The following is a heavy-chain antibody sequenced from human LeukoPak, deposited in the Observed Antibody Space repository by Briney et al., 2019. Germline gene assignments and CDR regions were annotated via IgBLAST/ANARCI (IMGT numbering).Heavy chain of an antibody. CDR3: ARGSKGNYYDSSGYLDY. CDR1: GFTFSSYA. J-gene: IGHJ4*02. D-gene: IGHD3-22*01. V-gene: IGHV3-30-3*01. CDR2: ISYDGSNK. Sequence: GGSLRLSCAASGFTFSSYAMHWVRQAPGKGLEWVAVISYDGSNKYYADSVKGRFTISRDNSKNTLYLQMNSLRAEDTAVYYCARGSKGNYYDSSGYLDYWGQGTLVTVSS.